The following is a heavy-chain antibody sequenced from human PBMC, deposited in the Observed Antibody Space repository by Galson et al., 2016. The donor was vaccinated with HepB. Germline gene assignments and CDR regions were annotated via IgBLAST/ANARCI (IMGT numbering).Heavy chain of an antibody. CDR3: ARGSDYSNYVAIY. J-gene: IGHJ4*02. V-gene: IGHV1-8*01. Sequence: SVKVSCKASGDSFATYDINWLRQATGQGPEWIGWMNPNTGDTGYVPKFQGRVTMTRDASISTAYRELSSLRSEDTAVYYCARGSDYSNYVAIYWGQGTLVPASS. D-gene: IGHD4-11*01. CDR2: MNPNTGDT. CDR1: GDSFATYD.